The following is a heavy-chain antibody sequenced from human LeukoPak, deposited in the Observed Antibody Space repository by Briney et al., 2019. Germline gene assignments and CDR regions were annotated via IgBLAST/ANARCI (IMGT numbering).Heavy chain of an antibody. Sequence: SQTLSLTCTASGGTISSGSYSWSWLAQPAGKELEWIGRIHTSRNTNYNPSHNSRVSILVVTSKNRFSLKLSSVTAADTAVYFCARDWGVEGRPGYMDVWGKGTTVSVSS. V-gene: IGHV4-61*02. CDR1: GGTISSGSYS. CDR3: ARDWGVEGRPGYMDV. D-gene: IGHD6-6*01. CDR2: IHTSRNT. J-gene: IGHJ6*03.